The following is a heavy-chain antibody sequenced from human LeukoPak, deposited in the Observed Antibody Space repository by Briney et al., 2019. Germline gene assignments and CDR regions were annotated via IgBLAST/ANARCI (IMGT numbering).Heavy chain of an antibody. V-gene: IGHV1-18*01. Sequence: ASVKVSCKASGYTFTSYGISWVRQAPGQGLEWMGWISAYNGNTNYAQKLQGRVTMTTDTSTSTAYMELRSLRSDDTAVYYCARDEAPIDYLNWFDPWGQGTLVTVSS. J-gene: IGHJ5*02. CDR3: ARDEAPIDYLNWFDP. CDR2: ISAYNGNT. CDR1: GYTFTSYG. D-gene: IGHD4-11*01.